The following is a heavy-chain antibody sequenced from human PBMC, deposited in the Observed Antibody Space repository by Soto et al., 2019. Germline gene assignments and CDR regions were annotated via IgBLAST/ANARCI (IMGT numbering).Heavy chain of an antibody. CDR2: IYYSGNT. CDR1: GGSISSGDYF. CDR3: ARGSRVGGLGFPWFFDL. V-gene: IGHV4-30-4*01. Sequence: QVQLQESGPGLVKPSQTLSLTCTVSGGSISSGDYFWSWIRQPPGKGLEWIGYIYYSGNTYYNPSLKSRFTISVATSKNQFSLNLTSVTAADTAVFYCARGSRVGGLGFPWFFDLWGRGTLVTVSS. D-gene: IGHD3-10*01. J-gene: IGHJ2*01.